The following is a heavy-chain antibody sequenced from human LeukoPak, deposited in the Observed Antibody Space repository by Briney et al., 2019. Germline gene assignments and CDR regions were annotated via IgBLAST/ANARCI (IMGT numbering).Heavy chain of an antibody. J-gene: IGHJ4*02. CDR2: VPGPADST. CDR1: GFTFSSYA. D-gene: IGHD5-24*01. Sequence: GGSLRLSCAASGFTFSSYAMTWVRQAPGKGLEWVSAVPGPADSTFYADSVKGRYTISRDNSKNNLYLQMNSLRAEDTAIYYCVKDGFDGIIWGQGTLVTVSS. V-gene: IGHV3-23*01. CDR3: VKDGFDGII.